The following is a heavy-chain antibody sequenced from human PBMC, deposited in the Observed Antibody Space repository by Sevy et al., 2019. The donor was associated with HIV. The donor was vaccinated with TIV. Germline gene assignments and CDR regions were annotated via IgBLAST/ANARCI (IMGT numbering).Heavy chain of an antibody. J-gene: IGHJ4*02. CDR3: ARDSRGTFDY. V-gene: IGHV3-30-3*01. D-gene: IGHD3-16*01. Sequence: GGSLRLSCAASGFTFSSYAMHWVRLAPGKGLEWVAVISYDGSNKYYSDSVKGRFTISRDNSKNTLYLQMNSLRAEDTAGYYWARDSRGTFDYWGQGTLVTVSS. CDR2: ISYDGSNK. CDR1: GFTFSSYA.